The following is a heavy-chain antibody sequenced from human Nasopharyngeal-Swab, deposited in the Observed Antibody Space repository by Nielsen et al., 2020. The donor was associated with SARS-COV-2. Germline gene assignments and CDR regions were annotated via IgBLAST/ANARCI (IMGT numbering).Heavy chain of an antibody. V-gene: IGHV2-70*11. Sequence: SGPTLVKPTQTLTLPYTFSVFPLSTSGMCVSWIRQPPGKALEWPARIDWDDDKYYSTSLKTRLTISKDTSKNQVVLTMTNMDPVDTATYYCARSYSSGWYGGYFDYWGQGTLVTVSS. CDR2: IDWDDDK. D-gene: IGHD6-19*01. J-gene: IGHJ4*02. CDR1: VFPLSTSGMC. CDR3: ARSYSSGWYGGYFDY.